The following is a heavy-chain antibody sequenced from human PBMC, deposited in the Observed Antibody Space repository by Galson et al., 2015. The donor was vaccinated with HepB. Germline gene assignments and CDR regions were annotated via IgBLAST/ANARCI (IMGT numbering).Heavy chain of an antibody. CDR2: INHSGST. D-gene: IGHD6-19*01. CDR1: GGSFSGYY. Sequence: ETLSLTCAVYGGSFSGYYWSWLRQPPGKGLEWIGEINHSGSTNYNPSLKSRVTISVDTSKNQFSLKLSSVTAADTAVYYCARLANSIAVAVRYWGQGTLVTVSS. CDR3: ARLANSIAVAVRY. J-gene: IGHJ4*02. V-gene: IGHV4-34*01.